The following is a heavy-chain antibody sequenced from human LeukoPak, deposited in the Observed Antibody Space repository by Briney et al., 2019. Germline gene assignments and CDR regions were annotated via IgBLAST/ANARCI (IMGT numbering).Heavy chain of an antibody. V-gene: IGHV4-59*08. J-gene: IGHJ4*02. D-gene: IGHD1-14*01. CDR3: ARHEPPGARRHLDY. CDR1: GGSISSSY. CDR2: IYNTGTT. Sequence: ASETLSLTCNVSGGSISSSYWSWIRQPPGKGLEWVGYIYNTGTTNYNPSLNSRVTISVDTSKNQLSLRLSSVTAADTAVYYCARHEPPGARRHLDYWGQGTLVTASS.